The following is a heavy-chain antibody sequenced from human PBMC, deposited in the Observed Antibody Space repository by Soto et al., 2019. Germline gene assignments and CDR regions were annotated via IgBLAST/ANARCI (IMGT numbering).Heavy chain of an antibody. D-gene: IGHD6-6*01. J-gene: IGHJ4*02. CDR2: ISSSGNTI. CDR3: AREAYSSSGLDY. V-gene: IGHV3-48*03. Sequence: PGGSLRLSCAASEFFFSSYEMNWVRQAPGKGLEWVSYISSSGNTIYYADSVKGRFTISRDNAKNPLYLQMNSLRAEDTAVYYCAREAYSSSGLDYWGQGTLVTVSS. CDR1: EFFFSSYE.